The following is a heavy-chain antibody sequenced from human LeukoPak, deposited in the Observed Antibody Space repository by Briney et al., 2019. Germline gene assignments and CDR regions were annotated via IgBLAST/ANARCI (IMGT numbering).Heavy chain of an antibody. J-gene: IGHJ6*02. CDR1: GFTFSSYG. Sequence: GGSLRLSCAASGFTFSSYGMHWVRQAPGKGLEWVAFIRYDGSNKYYADSVKGRFTISRDNSKNTLSLQMNSLRAEDTAVYYCASTGAYYYYYGMDVWGQGTTVTVSS. CDR3: ASTGAYYYYYGMDV. D-gene: IGHD3-10*01. V-gene: IGHV3-30*02. CDR2: IRYDGSNK.